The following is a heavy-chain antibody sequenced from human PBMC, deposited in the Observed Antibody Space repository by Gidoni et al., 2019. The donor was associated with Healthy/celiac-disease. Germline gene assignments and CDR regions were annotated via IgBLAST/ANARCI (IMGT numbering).Heavy chain of an antibody. CDR1: GFTFSSYW. V-gene: IGHV3-7*01. CDR3: ARDLKYGDYIPPDAFDI. CDR2: IKQDGSEK. D-gene: IGHD4-17*01. J-gene: IGHJ3*02. Sequence: EVQLVESGGGLVQPGGSLRLSCAASGFTFSSYWMSWVRQAPGKGLEWVANIKQDGSEKYYVDAVKGRFTISRDNAKNSLYLQMNSLRAEDTAVYYCARDLKYGDYIPPDAFDIWGQGTMVTVSS.